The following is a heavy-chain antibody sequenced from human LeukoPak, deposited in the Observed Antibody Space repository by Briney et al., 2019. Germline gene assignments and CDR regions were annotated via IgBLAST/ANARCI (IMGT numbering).Heavy chain of an antibody. J-gene: IGHJ4*02. V-gene: IGHV3-21*01. CDR2: INTGSTYI. CDR1: GFTFSSYS. CDR3: ARDFYCDNGECFDN. D-gene: IGHD2-8*01. Sequence: GGSLRLYCAGSGFTFSSYSMIWVRQAPGKGLEGGSSINTGSTYINYADSVKGRFTISRDNAKNSLYLQMNSLRAEDTAVYYCARDFYCDNGECFDNWGQGTLVTVSS.